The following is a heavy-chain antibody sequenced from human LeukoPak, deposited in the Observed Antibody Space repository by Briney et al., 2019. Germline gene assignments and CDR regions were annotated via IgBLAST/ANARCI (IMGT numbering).Heavy chain of an antibody. CDR3: ARDDILTGPGA. CDR2: MNPNSGNT. Sequence: ASVKVSCKASGYTFTTSDINWVRQAPGQGLQWMGWMNPNSGNTGYAQKFQGRVTMTRNTSISTAYMELSSLRSEDTAVYYCARDDILTGPGAWGQGTLVTVSS. CDR1: GYTFTTSD. D-gene: IGHD3-9*01. V-gene: IGHV1-8*01. J-gene: IGHJ5*02.